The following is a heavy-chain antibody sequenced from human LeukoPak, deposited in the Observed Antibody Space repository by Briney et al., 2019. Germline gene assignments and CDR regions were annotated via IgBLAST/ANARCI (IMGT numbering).Heavy chain of an antibody. J-gene: IGHJ1*01. CDR2: INPSGGST. V-gene: IGHV1-46*01. Sequence: ASVKVSCKASGYSFTSYYMHWVRQAPGEGLEWMGIINPSGGSTSYAQKFQGRVTMTRDTSTSTVYMELSSLRSEHTAVYYCARERLNHFQHWGQGTLVTVSS. CDR1: GYSFTSYY. CDR3: ARERLNHFQH.